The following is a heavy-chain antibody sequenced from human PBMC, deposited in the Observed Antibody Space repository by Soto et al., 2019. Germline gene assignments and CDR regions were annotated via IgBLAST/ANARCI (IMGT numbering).Heavy chain of an antibody. CDR1: GFTFSTYA. CDR3: AKDKGGRYCSRTSCLYSFDY. V-gene: IGHV3-23*01. D-gene: IGHD2-2*01. Sequence: EVQLLESGGGLVQPGGSLRLSCTASGFTFSTYAMSWVRQAPGKGLEWVSTISDSGSTYYADSVKGRFTISGDNSKNTLYLEMNSVRAEDTAVYYCAKDKGGRYCSRTSCLYSFDYWGQGTLVTVSS. CDR2: ISDSGST. J-gene: IGHJ4*02.